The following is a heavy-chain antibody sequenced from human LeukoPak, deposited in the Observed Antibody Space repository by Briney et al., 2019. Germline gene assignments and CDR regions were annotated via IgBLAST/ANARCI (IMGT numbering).Heavy chain of an antibody. Sequence: SETLSLTCAVYGGSFSGYYWSWIRQPAGNGLEWIGRIHASGSTNYNPSLKSRVTMSVDTSKNQFSLKLSSVTAADTAVYYCARDRYYYDSSGNRYFDLWGRGTLVTVSS. V-gene: IGHV4-4*07. CDR1: GGSFSGYY. CDR2: IHASGST. J-gene: IGHJ2*01. D-gene: IGHD3-22*01. CDR3: ARDRYYYDSSGNRYFDL.